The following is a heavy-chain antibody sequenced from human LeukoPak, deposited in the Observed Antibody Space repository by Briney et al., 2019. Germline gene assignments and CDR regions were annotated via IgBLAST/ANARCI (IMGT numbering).Heavy chain of an antibody. V-gene: IGHV4-39*07. J-gene: IGHJ6*03. CDR1: GGSVSSGSYY. Sequence: SETLSLTCTVSGGSVSSGSYYWGWIRQPPGKGLEWIGNIYYSGSTYYNPSLKSRVTISVETSKNQFSLRLNSVTAADTAVYYCARDFSSSSSVYYYYYMDVWGKGTSVTVSS. CDR3: ARDFSSSSSVYYYYYMDV. D-gene: IGHD6-6*01. CDR2: IYYSGST.